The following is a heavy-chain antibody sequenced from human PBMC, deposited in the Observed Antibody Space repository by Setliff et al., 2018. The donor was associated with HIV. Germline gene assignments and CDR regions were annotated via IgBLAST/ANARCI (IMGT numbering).Heavy chain of an antibody. CDR1: GGTFSTYT. Sequence: ASVKVSCKASGGTFSTYTISWVRQAPGQGLEWMGWISAANGDTEYPEKLRGRGTMTIDRSTNTAYMELASLRSDDTAVYYCAREAEQGERSSSWYFDYWGQGTLVTVSS. CDR3: AREAEQGERSSSWYFDY. J-gene: IGHJ4*02. D-gene: IGHD6-6*01. V-gene: IGHV1-18*01. CDR2: ISAANGDT.